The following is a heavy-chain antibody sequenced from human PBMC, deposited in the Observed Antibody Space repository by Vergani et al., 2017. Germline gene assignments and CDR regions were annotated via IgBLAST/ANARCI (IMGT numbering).Heavy chain of an antibody. Sequence: EVQLVESGGGLVQPGGSLRLSCAASGFTFSSYEMNWVRQAPGKGLEWVSAISGSGGSTYYADSVKGRFTISRDNSKNTLYLQMNSLRAEDTAVYYCAKVPQDIVVVPAAIPYYFDYWGQGTLVTVSS. CDR2: ISGSGGST. CDR1: GFTFSSYE. J-gene: IGHJ4*02. D-gene: IGHD2-2*02. V-gene: IGHV3-23*04. CDR3: AKVPQDIVVVPAAIPYYFDY.